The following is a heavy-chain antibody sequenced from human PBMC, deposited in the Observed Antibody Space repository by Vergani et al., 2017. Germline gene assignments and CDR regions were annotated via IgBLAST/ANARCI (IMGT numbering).Heavy chain of an antibody. CDR3: ARVDYGILTGYRY. J-gene: IGHJ4*02. CDR1: GYTFSNYY. D-gene: IGHD3-9*01. V-gene: IGHV1-46*03. Sequence: QVQVVQSGAEVKKSGASVKVSCKTSGYTFSNYYMPWVRQAPGQGLEWMGIINPSGGHTNYAEKFQGRVTMTRETSTRTVYMELRSLRSEDTAIYYCARVDYGILTGYRYWGQGTLVTVSA. CDR2: INPSGGHT.